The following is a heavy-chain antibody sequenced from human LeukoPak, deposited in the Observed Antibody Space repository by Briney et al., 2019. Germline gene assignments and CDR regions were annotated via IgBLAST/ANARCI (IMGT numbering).Heavy chain of an antibody. D-gene: IGHD6-25*01. V-gene: IGHV4-4*02. Sequence: SETLSLTCAVSGGSIRSSNWWSGVRRPLGKGLEGIGEIYHSGGTTNYNPSLKSRFTISVDKSKNQFSLQLSSVTAADTALYYCARPTGRGGYPTDPFDIWGQGTMVTVSS. CDR3: ARPTGRGGYPTDPFDI. J-gene: IGHJ3*02. CDR2: IYHSGGTT. CDR1: GGSIRSSNW.